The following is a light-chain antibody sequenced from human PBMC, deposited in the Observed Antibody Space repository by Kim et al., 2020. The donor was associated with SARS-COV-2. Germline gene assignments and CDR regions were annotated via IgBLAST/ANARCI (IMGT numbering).Light chain of an antibody. Sequence: SPGERATPSCRASQRVSSSYLAGYQQKPGKAPRPLIYGASSRATGIPDRFSGSGSGTDFTLTISRLEPEDFAVYYCQQYGSAPWTFGQGTKVDIK. CDR2: GAS. J-gene: IGKJ1*01. V-gene: IGKV3-20*01. CDR3: QQYGSAPWT. CDR1: QRVSSSY.